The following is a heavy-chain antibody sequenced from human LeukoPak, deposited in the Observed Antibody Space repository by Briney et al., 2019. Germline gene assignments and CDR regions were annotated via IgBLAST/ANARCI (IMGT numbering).Heavy chain of an antibody. CDR1: GGSISSGDYY. V-gene: IGHV4-30-4*08. J-gene: IGHJ3*02. CDR3: ARHVGYYGSGSYLDAFDI. Sequence: SETLSLTCTVSGGSISSGDYYWSWIRQPPGKGLEWIGYIYYSGSTYYNPSLKSRVTISVDTSKNQFSLKLSSVTAADTAVYYCARHVGYYGSGSYLDAFDIWGQGTMVTVSS. D-gene: IGHD3-10*01. CDR2: IYYSGST.